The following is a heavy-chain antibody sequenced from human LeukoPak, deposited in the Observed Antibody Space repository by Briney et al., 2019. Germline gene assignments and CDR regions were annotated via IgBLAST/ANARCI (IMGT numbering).Heavy chain of an antibody. CDR3: ARIGGGEVGSTFIY. CDR2: MNPNSGNT. CDR1: GYTFTSYD. D-gene: IGHD3-16*01. J-gene: IGHJ4*02. V-gene: IGHV1-8*01. Sequence: ASVKVSCKASGYTFTSYDINWVRQGTGQGPEWMGWMNPNSGNTGYAQKFQGRVTMTRNSSISTAYMELSSLRSEDTAVYYCARIGGGEVGSTFIYWGQGTLVTVSS.